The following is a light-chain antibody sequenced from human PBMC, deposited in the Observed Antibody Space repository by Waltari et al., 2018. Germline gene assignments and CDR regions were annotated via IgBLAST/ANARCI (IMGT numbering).Light chain of an antibody. Sequence: QSVLTQPPSASGTPGQRVSISCSGSRSNIRSNTVNWFQQLPGTAPKLLIYNNRQRPSGVPARFAGSKSGTSASLAISGLQSEDEAAYYCATWDDSLNGWVFGGGTKLTVL. J-gene: IGLJ3*02. V-gene: IGLV1-44*01. CDR2: NNR. CDR1: RSNIRSNT. CDR3: ATWDDSLNGWV.